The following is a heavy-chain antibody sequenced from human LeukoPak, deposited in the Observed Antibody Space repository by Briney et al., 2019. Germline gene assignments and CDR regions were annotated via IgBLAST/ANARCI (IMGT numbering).Heavy chain of an antibody. CDR3: ARDRSSFSYAFDI. D-gene: IGHD6-6*01. V-gene: IGHV1-3*04. CDR1: GYTFTKYA. J-gene: IGHJ3*02. CDR2: ISTYSDNR. Sequence: GASVKVSCKASGYTFTKYAIHWVRQAPGQRLEWMGWISTYSDNRRYSPKFQGTVTITTDTSASTAYMELSSLRSEDTAVYYCARDRSSFSYAFDIWGQGTMVTVSS.